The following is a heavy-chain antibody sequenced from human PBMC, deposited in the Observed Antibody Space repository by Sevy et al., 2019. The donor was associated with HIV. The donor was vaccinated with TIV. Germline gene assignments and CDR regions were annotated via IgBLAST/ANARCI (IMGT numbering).Heavy chain of an antibody. D-gene: IGHD4-4*01. Sequence: SDTLSLTCTVSADSLSDYYWSWIRQPPGKGLEWIGFVFYSGTTTYNPSLGSRVSISVDTSKNQFSLRLTSVTAADTALYYCARERLDDYSNFFFDYWGRGTQVTVSS. J-gene: IGHJ4*02. CDR2: VFYSGTT. V-gene: IGHV4-59*01. CDR3: ARERLDDYSNFFFDY. CDR1: ADSLSDYY.